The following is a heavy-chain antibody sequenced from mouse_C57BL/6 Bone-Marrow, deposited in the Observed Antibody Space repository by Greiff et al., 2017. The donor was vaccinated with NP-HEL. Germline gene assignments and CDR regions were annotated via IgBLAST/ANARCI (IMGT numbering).Heavy chain of an antibody. CDR2: ISYDGSN. CDR1: GYSITSGYY. V-gene: IGHV3-6*01. J-gene: IGHJ2*01. Sequence: EVKLMESGPGLVKPSQSLSLTCSVTGYSITSGYYWNWIRQFPGNKLEWMGYISYDGSNNYNPSLKNRISITRDTSKNQFFLKLNSVTTEDTATYYCARVYYDYDTSYFDYWGQGTTLTVSS. CDR3: ARVYYDYDTSYFDY. D-gene: IGHD2-4*01.